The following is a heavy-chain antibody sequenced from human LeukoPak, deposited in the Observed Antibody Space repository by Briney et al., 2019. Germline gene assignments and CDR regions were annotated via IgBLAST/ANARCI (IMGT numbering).Heavy chain of an antibody. CDR3: ARVSGWAYYYYGMDV. CDR2: ISAYNGNT. Sequence: ASVKVSCEASGYTFTNYGFTWARQAPGQGLEWMGWISAYNGNTNYAQKLQGRVTMTTDTSTSTAYMELRSLRSDDTAVYYCARVSGWAYYYYGMDVWGQGTTVTVSS. CDR1: GYTFTNYG. D-gene: IGHD6-19*01. J-gene: IGHJ6*02. V-gene: IGHV1-18*01.